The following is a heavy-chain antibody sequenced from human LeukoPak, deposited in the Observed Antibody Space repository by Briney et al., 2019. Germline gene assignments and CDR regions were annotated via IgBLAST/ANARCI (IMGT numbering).Heavy chain of an antibody. D-gene: IGHD3-3*01. CDR3: ARGGLYDFWSGYYTRPDYYYGMDV. J-gene: IGHJ6*02. V-gene: IGHV3-74*01. Sequence: GRSLRLSCAASGFTFSSYGMHWVRQAPGKGLVWVSRINSDGSSTSYADSVKGRFTISRDNAKNTLYLQMNSLRAEDTAVYYCARGGLYDFWSGYYTRPDYYYGMDVWGQGTTVTVSS. CDR2: INSDGSST. CDR1: GFTFSSYG.